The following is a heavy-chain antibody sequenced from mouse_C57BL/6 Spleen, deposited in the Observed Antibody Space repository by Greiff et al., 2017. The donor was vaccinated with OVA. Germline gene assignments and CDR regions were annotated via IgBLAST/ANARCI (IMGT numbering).Heavy chain of an antibody. CDR2: ISSGSSTI. J-gene: IGHJ4*01. Sequence: EVKLMESGGGLVKPGGSLKLSCAASGFTFSDYGMHWVRQAPEKGLEWVAYISSGSSTIYYADTVKGRFTISRDNAKNTLFLQMTSLRSEDTAMYYCARRDDYDVDYAMDCWGQGTSVTVSS. CDR3: ARRDDYDVDYAMDC. V-gene: IGHV5-17*01. CDR1: GFTFSDYG. D-gene: IGHD2-4*01.